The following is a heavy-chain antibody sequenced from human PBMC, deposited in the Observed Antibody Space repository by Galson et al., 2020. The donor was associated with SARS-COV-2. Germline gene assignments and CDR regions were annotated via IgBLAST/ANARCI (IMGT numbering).Heavy chain of an antibody. J-gene: IGHJ4*02. CDR3: SRLHTHSSDASGWNNFDY. D-gene: IGHD6-19*01. CDR1: GGSFSGYY. V-gene: IGHV4-34*01. Sequence: SETLSLTCTVYGGSFSGYYWSWIRQPPGKGLEWIGEINHSGSTSYNLSLKSRVTISVDTSKNQFSLKLSSVTAADTAVYYCSRLHTHSSDASGWNNFDYWGQGTLVTVSS. CDR2: INHSGST.